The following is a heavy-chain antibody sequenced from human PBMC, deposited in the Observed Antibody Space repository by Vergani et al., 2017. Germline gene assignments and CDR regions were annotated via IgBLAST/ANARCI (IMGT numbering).Heavy chain of an antibody. CDR2: IDPSDSYT. D-gene: IGHD6-13*01. CDR1: GYSFTSYW. CDR3: ARLVEDSSSWYWDDY. Sequence: EVQLVQSGAEVKKPGESLRISCKGSGYSFTSYWISWVRQRPGKGLEWMGRIDPSDSYTNYSPSFQGHVTISADKSISTAYLQWSSLKASDTAMYYCARLVEDSSSWYWDDYWGQGTLVTVSS. V-gene: IGHV5-10-1*01. J-gene: IGHJ4*02.